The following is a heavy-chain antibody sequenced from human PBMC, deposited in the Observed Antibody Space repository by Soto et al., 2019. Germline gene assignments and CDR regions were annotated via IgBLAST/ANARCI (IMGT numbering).Heavy chain of an antibody. CDR3: ARFATSPFDYWYFDL. J-gene: IGHJ2*01. CDR2: IKQDGAEK. CDR1: VVTFGRYW. D-gene: IGHD2-2*01. V-gene: IGHV3-7*03. Sequence: GVLRLSCAPSVVTFGRYWMSWVRQTPGKGLGWVANIKQDGAEKYYVDSVKGRFTISRDNAKNSLYLQMHSLRAEDTAVYYCARFATSPFDYWYFDLWGRGALVTVSS.